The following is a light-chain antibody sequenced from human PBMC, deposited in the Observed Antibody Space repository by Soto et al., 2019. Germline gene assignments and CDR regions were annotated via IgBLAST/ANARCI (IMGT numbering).Light chain of an antibody. CDR2: AGS. CDR1: QSFGNY. CDR3: QQSYTTPYT. V-gene: IGKV1-39*01. J-gene: IGKJ2*01. Sequence: DIQMTQSPSSLSAFVGDRVTITCRASQSFGNYLNWYQQKPETAPKLLIYAGSSLQTGVPSRFSGSGSGTVFTLTITSLQPEDFATYYCQQSYTTPYTVGQGTKLEI.